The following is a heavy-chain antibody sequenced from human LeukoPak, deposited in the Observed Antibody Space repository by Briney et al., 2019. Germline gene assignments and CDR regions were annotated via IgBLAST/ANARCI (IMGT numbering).Heavy chain of an antibody. J-gene: IGHJ4*02. CDR1: GFNFNDYA. D-gene: IGHD2-15*01. CDR3: ASCEGGTADY. V-gene: IGHV3-7*01. Sequence: GRSLRLSCAVSGFNFNDYAMHWLRQAPGKGLEWVANIKKDGSEQYYVDSVKGRFTISKDNAKNSVYLQMNSVRAEDTAVHYCASCEGGTADYWGQGTLVTVSS. CDR2: IKKDGSEQ.